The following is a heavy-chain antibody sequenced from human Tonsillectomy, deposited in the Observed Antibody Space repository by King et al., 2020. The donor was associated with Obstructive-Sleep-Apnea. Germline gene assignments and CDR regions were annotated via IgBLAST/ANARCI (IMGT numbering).Heavy chain of an antibody. CDR2: ISAYNGNT. CDR1: GYTFTSYG. CDR3: SSPARWIQLWSPLDY. Sequence: QLVQSGAEVKKPGASVKVSCKASGYTFTSYGISWVRQAPGQGLEWMGWISAYNGNTNYAQKLQGRVTMTTDTSTSTAYMELRGLRSDDTAVYYCSSPARWIQLWSPLDYWGQGTLVTVSS. J-gene: IGHJ4*02. D-gene: IGHD5-18*01. V-gene: IGHV1-18*01.